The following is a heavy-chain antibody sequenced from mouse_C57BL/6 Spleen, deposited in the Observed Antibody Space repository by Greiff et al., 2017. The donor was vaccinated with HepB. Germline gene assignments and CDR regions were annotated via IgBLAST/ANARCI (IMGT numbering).Heavy chain of an antibody. D-gene: IGHD1-1*01. V-gene: IGHV5-17*01. J-gene: IGHJ4*01. Sequence: EVQVVESGGGLVTPGGSLKLSCAASGFTFSDYGMHWVRQAPEKGLEWVAYISSGSSTIYYADTVKGRFTISRDNAKNTLFLQMTSLRSEDTAMYYCARKYYGSSCAMDYRGQGTSVTVSS. CDR2: ISSGSSTI. CDR3: ARKYYGSSCAMDY. CDR1: GFTFSDYG.